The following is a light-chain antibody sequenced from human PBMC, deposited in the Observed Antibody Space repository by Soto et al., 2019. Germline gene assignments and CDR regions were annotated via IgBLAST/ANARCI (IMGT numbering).Light chain of an antibody. J-gene: IGLJ3*02. CDR1: RSNIGSNY. V-gene: IGLV1-47*01. Sequence: QSVLTLPPSASGTPGQRVTITCSGSRSNIGSNYVYWYQQLPGTAPKLLIYRDNQRPSGVPDRFSGSRSGTSASLAISGLRSEDEAAYYCSTWDNSLSGLFGGGTKLTVL. CDR3: STWDNSLSGL. CDR2: RDN.